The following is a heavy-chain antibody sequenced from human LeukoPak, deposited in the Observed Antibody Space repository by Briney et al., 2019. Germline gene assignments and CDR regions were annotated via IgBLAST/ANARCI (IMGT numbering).Heavy chain of an antibody. CDR2: IYYSGST. J-gene: IGHJ5*02. D-gene: IGHD6-13*01. V-gene: IGHV4-59*01. CDR3: ARDRISSWYNWFDP. Sequence: SETLSLTCTVSGGSISSYYWSWIRQPPGKGLEWIGYIYYSGSTNYNPSLKSRVTILVDTSKNQFSLKLSSVTAADTAVYYCARDRISSWYNWFDPWGQGTLVTVSS. CDR1: GGSISSYY.